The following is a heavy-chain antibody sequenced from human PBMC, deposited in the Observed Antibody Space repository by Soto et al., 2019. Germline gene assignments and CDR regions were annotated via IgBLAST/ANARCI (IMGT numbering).Heavy chain of an antibody. Sequence: ASVKVSCKASGYTFTSYAMHWVRQAPGQRLEWMGWINAGNGNTKYSQRFQGRVTITRDTSASTAYMELSSLRSEDTAVYYCARGGYSSGSNFDYWGQGTLVTVSS. CDR2: INAGNGNT. V-gene: IGHV1-3*01. CDR1: GYTFTSYA. CDR3: ARGGYSSGSNFDY. J-gene: IGHJ4*02. D-gene: IGHD6-19*01.